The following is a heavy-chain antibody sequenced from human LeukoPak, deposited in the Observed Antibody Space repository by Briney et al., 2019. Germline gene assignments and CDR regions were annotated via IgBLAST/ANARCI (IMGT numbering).Heavy chain of an antibody. J-gene: IGHJ4*02. D-gene: IGHD2-15*01. CDR2: IYYSGST. CDR1: GGSISSYY. V-gene: IGHV4-59*01. Sequence: PSETLSLTCTVSGGSISSYYWSWIRQPPGKGLECIGYIYYSGSTNYNPSLKSRVTISVDTSKNQFPLKLSSVTAADTAVYYCARGWPYFDCWGQGTLVTVSS. CDR3: ARGWPYFDC.